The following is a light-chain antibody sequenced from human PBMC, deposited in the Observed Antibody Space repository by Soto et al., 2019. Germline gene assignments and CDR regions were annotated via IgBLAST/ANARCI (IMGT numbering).Light chain of an antibody. V-gene: IGLV3-21*02. CDR1: YIGSKT. CDR2: DDS. Sequence: SYELTQPPSVSVAPGQTARISCGGSYIGSKTVHWYQQKPGQAPVLVVYDDSARPSGIPERFSGSNSGNTATLTISRVEAGDEADYYCQVWHSRGDPYVFGAGTKVTVL. J-gene: IGLJ1*01. CDR3: QVWHSRGDPYV.